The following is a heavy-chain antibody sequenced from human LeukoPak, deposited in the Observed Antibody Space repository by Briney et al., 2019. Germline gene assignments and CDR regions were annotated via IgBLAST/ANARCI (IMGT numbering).Heavy chain of an antibody. J-gene: IGHJ4*02. Sequence: QSGGSLRLSCAASGFTFSDHYMDWVRQAPRNGLEWVGRSRNKVNSYTTEYAASVKGRFTISRDDSKNSLYLQMNSLKTEDTAVYYCARLGYCSSTKCYVIDYWGQGTQVTVSS. CDR2: SRNKVNSYTT. D-gene: IGHD2-2*01. CDR1: GFTFSDHY. V-gene: IGHV3-72*01. CDR3: ARLGYCSSTKCYVIDY.